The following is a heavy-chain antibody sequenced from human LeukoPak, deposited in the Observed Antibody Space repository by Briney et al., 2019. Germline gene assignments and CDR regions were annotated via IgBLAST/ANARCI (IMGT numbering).Heavy chain of an antibody. CDR2: ISSSGNSI. V-gene: IGHV3-11*01. Sequence: GGSLRLSCAASGFTFSDYYMSWIRQAPGKGLEWVSYISSSGNSISYADSVKGRFTISRDNAKNSLYLQMNSLRAEDTALYYCARVSDISVAAYFDYWGQGTLVTVSS. J-gene: IGHJ4*02. D-gene: IGHD6-19*01. CDR3: ARVSDISVAAYFDY. CDR1: GFTFSDYY.